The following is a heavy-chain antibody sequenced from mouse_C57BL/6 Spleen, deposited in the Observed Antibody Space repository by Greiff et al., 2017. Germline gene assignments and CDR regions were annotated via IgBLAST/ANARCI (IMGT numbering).Heavy chain of an antibody. CDR3: TLFGSPWFAY. V-gene: IGHV1-15*01. CDR1: GYTFTDYE. D-gene: IGHD1-1*01. J-gene: IGHJ3*01. Sequence: QVHVKQSGAELVRPGASVTLSCKASGYTFTDYEMHWVKQTPVHGLEWIGAIDPETGCTAYNQKFKGKAILTADKSSSTAYMELRSLTSEDSAVYYFTLFGSPWFAYWGQGTLVTVSA. CDR2: IDPETGCT.